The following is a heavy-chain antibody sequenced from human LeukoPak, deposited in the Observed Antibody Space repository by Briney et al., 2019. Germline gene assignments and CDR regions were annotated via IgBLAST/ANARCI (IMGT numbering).Heavy chain of an antibody. CDR2: INSDGSTT. Sequence: GGSLRLSCAVSGFTVNSYWMHWVRQGPGKGLVWVSHINSDGSTTGYADSVKGRFTISRDSAKNTLYLEMNNLRAEDTAVYYCARGYNYRFEYWGQGTLVIVSS. CDR1: GFTVNSYW. J-gene: IGHJ4*02. CDR3: ARGYNYRFEY. V-gene: IGHV3-74*01. D-gene: IGHD5-24*01.